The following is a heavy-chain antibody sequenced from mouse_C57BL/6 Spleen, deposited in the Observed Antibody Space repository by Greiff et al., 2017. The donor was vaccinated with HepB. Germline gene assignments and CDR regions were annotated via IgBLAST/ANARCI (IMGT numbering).Heavy chain of an antibody. CDR3: ARSANWDSYWYFDV. Sequence: EVKLVESGGGLVQPGGSLSLSCAASGFTFTDYYMSWVRQPPGKALEWLGFIRNKANGYTTEYSASVKGRFTISRDNSQGILYLQMNALRAEDSATYYCARSANWDSYWYFDVWGTGTTVTVSS. CDR1: GFTFTDYY. V-gene: IGHV7-3*01. J-gene: IGHJ1*03. CDR2: IRNKANGYTT. D-gene: IGHD4-1*01.